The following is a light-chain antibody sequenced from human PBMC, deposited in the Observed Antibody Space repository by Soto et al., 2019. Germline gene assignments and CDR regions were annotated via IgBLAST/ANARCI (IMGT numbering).Light chain of an antibody. CDR3: SSYTSSSTLVV. Sequence: QSVLTQPASVSGSPGQSITISCTGTTSDVGGYDFVSWYQQHPGKAPKLMIYHVSNRPSGISYRFSGSKSGSTASLTISGLQAEDEADYYCSSYTSSSTLVVFGGGTQLTVL. CDR2: HVS. CDR1: TSDVGGYDF. V-gene: IGLV2-14*03. J-gene: IGLJ2*01.